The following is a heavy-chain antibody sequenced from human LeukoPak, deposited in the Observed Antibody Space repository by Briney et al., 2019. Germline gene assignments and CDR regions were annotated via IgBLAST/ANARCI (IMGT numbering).Heavy chain of an antibody. CDR2: IYYSGST. CDR3: ARVPYYDFWSGYFPTYYFDY. J-gene: IGHJ4*02. CDR1: GGSISSSSYY. V-gene: IGHV4-39*07. Sequence: SETLSLTCTVSGGSISSSSYYWGWIRQPPGKGLEWIGNIYYSGSTYYNPSLKSRVTISVDTSKNQFSLKLSSVTAADTAVYYCARVPYYDFWSGYFPTYYFDYWGQGTLVTVSS. D-gene: IGHD3-3*01.